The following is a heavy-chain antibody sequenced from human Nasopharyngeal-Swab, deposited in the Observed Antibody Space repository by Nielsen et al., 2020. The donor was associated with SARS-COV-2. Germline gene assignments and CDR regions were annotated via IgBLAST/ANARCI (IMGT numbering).Heavy chain of an antibody. CDR2: IYSGGSST. J-gene: IGHJ5*02. CDR1: GFTFSSYA. Sequence: GESLKISCAASGFTFSSYAMSWVRQAPGKGLEWVSVIYSGGSSTYYTDSVKGRFTISRDNYKNTLYLQMNSLRAEDTAVYYCSKGVAARPYWFDPWGQGTLVTVSS. CDR3: SKGVAARPYWFDP. V-gene: IGHV3-23*03. D-gene: IGHD6-6*01.